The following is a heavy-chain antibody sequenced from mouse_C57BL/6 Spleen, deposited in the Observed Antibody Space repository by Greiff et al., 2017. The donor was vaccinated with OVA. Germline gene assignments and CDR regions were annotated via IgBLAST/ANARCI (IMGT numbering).Heavy chain of an antibody. D-gene: IGHD2-5*01. Sequence: EVKLMESEGGLVQPGSSMKLSCTASGFTFSDYYMAWVRQVPEKGLEWVANINYDGSSTYYLDSLKSRFIISRDNAKNILYLQMSSLKSEDTATYYCARASYSSGFAYWGQGTLVTVSA. CDR2: INYDGSST. CDR3: ARASYSSGFAY. J-gene: IGHJ3*01. CDR1: GFTFSDYY. V-gene: IGHV5-16*01.